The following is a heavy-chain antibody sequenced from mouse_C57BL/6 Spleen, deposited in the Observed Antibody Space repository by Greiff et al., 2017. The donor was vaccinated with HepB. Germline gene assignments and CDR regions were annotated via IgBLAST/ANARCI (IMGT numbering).Heavy chain of an antibody. CDR1: GFSINSDCY. V-gene: IGHV3-3*01. Sequence: EVKLMESGPSLVRPSQTLSLTCTVTGFSINSDCYWIWIRQFPGNKLEYIGYTFYSGITYYNPSLESRTYITRDTSKNQFSLKLSSVTTEDTATYYCARAGYYYGSRDYAMDYWGQGTSVTVSS. CDR3: ARAGYYYGSRDYAMDY. D-gene: IGHD1-1*01. J-gene: IGHJ4*01. CDR2: TFYSGIT.